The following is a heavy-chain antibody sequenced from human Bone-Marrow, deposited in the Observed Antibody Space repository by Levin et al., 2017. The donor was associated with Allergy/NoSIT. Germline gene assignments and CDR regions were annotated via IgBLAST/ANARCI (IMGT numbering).Heavy chain of an antibody. CDR2: IWYDGSNK. D-gene: IGHD6-19*01. CDR1: GFTFSSYG. CDR3: ARAGALYWRALLVDWGKQWLVRIDY. Sequence: GGSLRLSCAASGFTFSSYGMHWVRQAPGKGLEWVAVIWYDGSNKYYADSVKGRFTISRDNSKNTLYLQMNSLRAEDTAVYYCARAGALYWRALLVDWGKQWLVRIDYWGQGTLVTVSS. V-gene: IGHV3-33*01. J-gene: IGHJ4*02.